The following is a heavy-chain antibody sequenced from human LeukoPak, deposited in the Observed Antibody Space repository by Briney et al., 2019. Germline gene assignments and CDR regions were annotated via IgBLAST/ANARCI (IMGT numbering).Heavy chain of an antibody. V-gene: IGHV1-69*13. CDR1: GGTFSSYA. CDR2: IIPIFGTA. Sequence: ASVKVSCKASGGTFSSYAISWVRQAPGQGLEWMGGIIPIFGTANYAQKFQGRVTITADESTSTAYMELSSLRSEDTAVYYCARNYYGSGSYYNAFDIWGQGTMVTVSS. D-gene: IGHD3-10*01. J-gene: IGHJ3*02. CDR3: ARNYYGSGSYYNAFDI.